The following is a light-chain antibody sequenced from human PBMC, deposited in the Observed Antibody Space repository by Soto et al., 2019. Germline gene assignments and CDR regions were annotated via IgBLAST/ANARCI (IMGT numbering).Light chain of an antibody. CDR1: QSVSTY. CDR3: QQYGRSPLT. Sequence: EIVLTPSPATLSLSTGERATLSCRASQSVSTYLAWYQQRPGQAPRLLIYGASSRATGIPDRFSGSGSGTDFTLTISRLESEDFAVYHCQQYGRSPLTVGGGAKVDIK. J-gene: IGKJ4*01. V-gene: IGKV3-20*01. CDR2: GAS.